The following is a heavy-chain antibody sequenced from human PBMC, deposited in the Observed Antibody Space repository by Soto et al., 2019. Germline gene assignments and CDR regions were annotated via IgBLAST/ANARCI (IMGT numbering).Heavy chain of an antibody. Sequence: GSLRLSCAASGFTFSSYAMTWVRQAPGKGLEWVSAISGSGGSTYYAASVKGRFTISRDNSKNTLYLQMNSLRAEDTAVYYCAKDRTFDSSGYYSYWGQGTLVTV. CDR1: GFTFSSYA. D-gene: IGHD3-22*01. CDR2: ISGSGGST. J-gene: IGHJ4*02. V-gene: IGHV3-23*01. CDR3: AKDRTFDSSGYYSY.